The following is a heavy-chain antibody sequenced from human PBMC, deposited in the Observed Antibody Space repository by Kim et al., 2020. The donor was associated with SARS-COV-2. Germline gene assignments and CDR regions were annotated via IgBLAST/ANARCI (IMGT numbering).Heavy chain of an antibody. CDR3: ARDKGDIATVRYYYGMDV. J-gene: IGHJ6*02. Sequence: GGSLRLSCAASGFTFSSYSMNWVRQAPGKGLEWVSSISSSSSYIYYADSVKGRFTISRDNAKNSLYLQMNSLRAEDTAVYYCARDKGDIATVRYYYGMDVWGQGTTVTVSS. D-gene: IGHD5-12*01. V-gene: IGHV3-21*01. CDR2: ISSSSSYI. CDR1: GFTFSSYS.